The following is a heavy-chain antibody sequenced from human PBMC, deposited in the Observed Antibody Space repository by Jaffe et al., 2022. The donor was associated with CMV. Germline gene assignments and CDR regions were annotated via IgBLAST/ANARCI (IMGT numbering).Heavy chain of an antibody. J-gene: IGHJ5*02. CDR3: ARGGVVITETFRWFDP. D-gene: IGHD1-7*01. Sequence: QVQLVQSGAEVKKPGASMKVSCRASGYTFTAYYMHWVRQAPGQALEWMGWINPNTGGTNHAQKFQGRVTMTRDTSIRTAYLELTRLRSDDTAVYYCARGGVVITETFRWFDPWGQGTLVTVSS. CDR1: GYTFTAYY. V-gene: IGHV1-2*02. CDR2: INPNTGGT.